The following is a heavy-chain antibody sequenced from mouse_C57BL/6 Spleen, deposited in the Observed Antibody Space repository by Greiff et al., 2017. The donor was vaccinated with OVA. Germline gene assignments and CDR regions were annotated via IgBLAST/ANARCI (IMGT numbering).Heavy chain of an antibody. Sequence: EVMLVESGGGLVKPGGSLKLSCAASGFTFSDYGMHWVRQAPEKGLEWVAYISSGSSTIYYADTVKGRFTISRDNAKNTLFLQMTSLRSEDTAMYYGARRYGSSPAWFAYWGQGTLVTVSA. CDR1: GFTFSDYG. CDR2: ISSGSSTI. V-gene: IGHV5-17*01. CDR3: ARRYGSSPAWFAY. D-gene: IGHD1-1*01. J-gene: IGHJ3*01.